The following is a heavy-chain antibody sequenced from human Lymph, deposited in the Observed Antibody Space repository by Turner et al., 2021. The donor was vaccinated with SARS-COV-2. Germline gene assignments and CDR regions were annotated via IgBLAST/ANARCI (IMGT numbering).Heavy chain of an antibody. CDR2: TIPIFDIA. J-gene: IGHJ4*02. D-gene: IGHD1-1*01. CDR1: GGTFSTYA. V-gene: IGHV1-69*10. Sequence: QVQLVQSGAEVKKPGSSVKVSCKASGGTFSTYAISWVRQAPGQGLGWLGGTIPIFDIANYAPKFQGRVTITADKFTSTAYMELSSLRSEDTAVYYCARDATGPLGYWGRGTLVTVSS. CDR3: ARDATGPLGY.